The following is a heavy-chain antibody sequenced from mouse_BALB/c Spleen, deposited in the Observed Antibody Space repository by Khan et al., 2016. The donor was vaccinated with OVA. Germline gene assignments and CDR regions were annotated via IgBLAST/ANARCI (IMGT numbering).Heavy chain of an antibody. CDR1: GYSITSGYA. Sequence: EVQLQESGPGLVKPSQSLSLTCTVTGYSITSGYAWNWIRQFPGNKLEWMGYISYSGVTSYTPSLKSRISITRDTSKNQFFLQLNSVTTEDTATDYCARGNYYWYYFDYWGQGTTRTVSA. V-gene: IGHV3-2*02. J-gene: IGHJ2*01. D-gene: IGHD1-1*01. CDR2: ISYSGVT. CDR3: ARGNYYWYYFDY.